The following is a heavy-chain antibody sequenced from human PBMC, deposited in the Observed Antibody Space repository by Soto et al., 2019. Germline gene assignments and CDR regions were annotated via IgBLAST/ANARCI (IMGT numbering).Heavy chain of an antibody. CDR1: GYTFTGYY. V-gene: IGHV1-2*04. CDR2: INPNSGGT. J-gene: IGHJ4*02. Sequence: GASLKVSCKASGYTFTGYYMHWVRQAPGQGLEWMGWINPNSGGTNYAQKFQGWVTMTRDTSISTAYMELSRLRSDDTAVYYCARDFGSGSYSPQPLDYWGQGTLVTVSS. D-gene: IGHD1-26*01. CDR3: ARDFGSGSYSPQPLDY.